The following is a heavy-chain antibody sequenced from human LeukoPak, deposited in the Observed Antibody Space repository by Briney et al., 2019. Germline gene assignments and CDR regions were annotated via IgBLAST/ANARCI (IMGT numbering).Heavy chain of an antibody. Sequence: PGGSLRLPCAASGFTFSSYWMHWVRQAPGKGLVWVSRINSDGSSTSYADSVKGRFTISRDNAKNTLYLQMNSLRAEDTAVYYCATDLYYGFWSGRFDYWGQGTLVTVSS. CDR1: GFTFSSYW. D-gene: IGHD3-3*01. V-gene: IGHV3-74*01. CDR3: ATDLYYGFWSGRFDY. J-gene: IGHJ4*02. CDR2: INSDGSST.